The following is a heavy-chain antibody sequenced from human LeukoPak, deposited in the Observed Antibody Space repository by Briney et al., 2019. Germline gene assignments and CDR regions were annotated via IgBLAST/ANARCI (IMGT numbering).Heavy chain of an antibody. CDR3: AKEVYYYGSGSYYSANYIDY. CDR2: ISGSGGYT. CDR1: GFTFSTYA. D-gene: IGHD3-10*01. Sequence: GGSLRLSCAASGFTFSTYAMSWVREAPGKGLEWVSAISGSGGYTYYADSVKGRFTISRDNSKNTLYLKMNSLRAEDTAVYYCAKEVYYYGSGSYYSANYIDYWGQGTLVTVSS. J-gene: IGHJ4*02. V-gene: IGHV3-23*01.